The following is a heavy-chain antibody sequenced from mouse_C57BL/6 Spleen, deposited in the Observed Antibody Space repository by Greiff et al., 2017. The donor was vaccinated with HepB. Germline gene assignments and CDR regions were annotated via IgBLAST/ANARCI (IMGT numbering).Heavy chain of an antibody. CDR3: ARGDGYYASFDY. D-gene: IGHD2-3*01. CDR1: GYTFTRYW. J-gene: IGHJ2*01. CDR2: IDPSDSYT. V-gene: IGHV1-50*01. Sequence: QVQLQQPGAELVKPGASVKLSCKASGYTFTRYWMQWVKQRPGQGLEWIGEIDPSDSYTNYNQKFKGKATLTVDTSSSTAYMQLSSLTSEDSAVYYCARGDGYYASFDYWGQGTTRTVSS.